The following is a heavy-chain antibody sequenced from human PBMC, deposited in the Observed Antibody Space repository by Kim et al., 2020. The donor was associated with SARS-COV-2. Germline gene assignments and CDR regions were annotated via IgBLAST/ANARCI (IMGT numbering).Heavy chain of an antibody. CDR3: AREGPGYCSGGSCYADY. D-gene: IGHD2-15*01. Sequence: ASVKVSCKASGYTFTSYGISWVRQAPGQGPEWMGWISAYNGNTNYAQKLQGRVTMTTDTSTSTAYMELRSLRSDDTAVYYCAREGPGYCSGGSCYADYWGQGTLVTVSS. CDR2: ISAYNGNT. V-gene: IGHV1-18*04. CDR1: GYTFTSYG. J-gene: IGHJ4*02.